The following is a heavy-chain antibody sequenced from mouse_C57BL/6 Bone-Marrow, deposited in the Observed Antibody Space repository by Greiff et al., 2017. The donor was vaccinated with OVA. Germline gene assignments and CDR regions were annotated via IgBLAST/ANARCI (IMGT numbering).Heavy chain of an antibody. J-gene: IGHJ2*01. Sequence: VQLQQSGPELVKPGASVKISCKASGYTFTDYYMNWVKQSHGKSLEWIGDINPNNGGTSYNQKFKGKATLTVDKSSSTAYMELRSLTSEDSAVYYCARRAAQAKGNYFDYWGQGTTLTVSS. V-gene: IGHV1-26*01. CDR3: ARRAAQAKGNYFDY. D-gene: IGHD3-2*02. CDR2: INPNNGGT. CDR1: GYTFTDYY.